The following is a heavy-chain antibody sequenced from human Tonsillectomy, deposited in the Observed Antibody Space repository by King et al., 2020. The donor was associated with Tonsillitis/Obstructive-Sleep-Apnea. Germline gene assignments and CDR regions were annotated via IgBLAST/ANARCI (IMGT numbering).Heavy chain of an antibody. D-gene: IGHD6-19*01. Sequence: VQLVESGGGLVQPGGSLRLSCAASGFTFSSYWMHWVRQAPGKGLVWVSRINSDGSSTSYADSVKGRFTISRDNAKNTLYLQMNSLRAEDTAVYYRARGGEQWLVRRPIDYWGQGTLATVSS. V-gene: IGHV3-74*01. CDR1: GFTFSSYW. J-gene: IGHJ4*02. CDR3: ARGGEQWLVRRPIDY. CDR2: INSDGSST.